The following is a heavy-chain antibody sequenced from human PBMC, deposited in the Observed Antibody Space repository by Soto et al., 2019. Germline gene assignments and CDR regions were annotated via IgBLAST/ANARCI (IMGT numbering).Heavy chain of an antibody. V-gene: IGHV1-69*13. CDR3: ARSTHRYCSSTSCYAGEGYYYYGMDV. CDR1: GGTFSSYA. D-gene: IGHD2-2*01. Sequence: ASVKVSCKASGGTFSSYAISWVRQAPGQGLEWMGGIIPIFGTANYAQKFQGRVTITADESTSTAYMELSSLRSEDTAVYYCARSTHRYCSSTSCYAGEGYYYYGMDVWGQGTTVTVSS. J-gene: IGHJ6*02. CDR2: IIPIFGTA.